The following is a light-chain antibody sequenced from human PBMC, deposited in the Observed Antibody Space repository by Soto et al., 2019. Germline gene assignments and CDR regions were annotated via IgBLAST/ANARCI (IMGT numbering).Light chain of an antibody. J-gene: IGLJ2*01. CDR2: DDN. Sequence: SYELTQSPSVSVAPGQTARITCEEDNIGTKSVHWYQQKPGQAPVLVVYDDNDRPSGIPERFSGSNSGTTATLAISRVEAGDEADYYGQVWDSTSDLVVFGGGTKLTVL. CDR1: NIGTKS. V-gene: IGLV3-21*02. CDR3: QVWDSTSDLVV.